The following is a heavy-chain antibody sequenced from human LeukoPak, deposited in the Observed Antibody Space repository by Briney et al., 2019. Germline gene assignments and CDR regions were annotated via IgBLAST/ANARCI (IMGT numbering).Heavy chain of an antibody. CDR1: GGSFSGYY. V-gene: IGHV4-34*01. J-gene: IGHJ4*02. Sequence: SETLSLTCAVYGGSFSGYYWSWTRQPPGKGLEWIGEINHSGSTNYNPSLESRVTISVDTSKNQFSLKLSSVTAADTAVYYCARGRVARSITMVRGVKPRSFYFDYWGQGTLVTVSS. CDR3: ARGRVARSITMVRGVKPRSFYFDY. D-gene: IGHD3-10*01. CDR2: INHSGST.